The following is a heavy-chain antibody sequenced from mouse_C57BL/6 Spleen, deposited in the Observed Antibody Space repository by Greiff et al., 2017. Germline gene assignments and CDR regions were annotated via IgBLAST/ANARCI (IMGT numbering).Heavy chain of an antibody. CDR2: IYPGDGDT. CDR3: ARSGNYEGYYAMDY. Sequence: QVQLQQSGPELVKPGASVKISCKASGYAFSSSWMNWVKQRPGKGLEWIGRIYPGDGDTNYNGKFKGKATLTADKSSSTAYMQLRSLTSEDSAVYFCARSGNYEGYYAMDYWGQGTSVTVSS. J-gene: IGHJ4*01. D-gene: IGHD1-1*01. CDR1: GYAFSSSW. V-gene: IGHV1-82*01.